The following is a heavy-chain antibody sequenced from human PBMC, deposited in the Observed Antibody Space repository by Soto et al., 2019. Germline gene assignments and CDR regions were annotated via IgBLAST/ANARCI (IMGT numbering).Heavy chain of an antibody. J-gene: IGHJ4*02. Sequence: GGSLRLSCAASGLTFTSYSMNWVRQAPGKGLEWVSYISSSSSTIYYADSVKGRFTISRDNAKNSLYLQMNSLRAEDTAVYYCARDAPNYYDSSGYSFDYWGQGTLVTVSS. V-gene: IGHV3-48*01. CDR3: ARDAPNYYDSSGYSFDY. CDR1: GLTFTSYS. D-gene: IGHD3-22*01. CDR2: ISSSSSTI.